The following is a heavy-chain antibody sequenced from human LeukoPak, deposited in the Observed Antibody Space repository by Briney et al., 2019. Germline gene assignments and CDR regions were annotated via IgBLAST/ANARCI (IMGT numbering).Heavy chain of an antibody. V-gene: IGHV4-59*07. CDR1: GRPLSSYY. CDR3: ARSGSRRHGFDY. Sequence: PSDTLSLTCTLSGRPLSSYYGSWLRRPPGKGLEWIGYIYYSGSTNYNPSLKSRVTISVDTSKNQFSLKLSSVTAADTAVYYCARSGSRRHGFDYWGQGTLVTVSS. D-gene: IGHD6-13*01. CDR2: IYYSGST. J-gene: IGHJ4*02.